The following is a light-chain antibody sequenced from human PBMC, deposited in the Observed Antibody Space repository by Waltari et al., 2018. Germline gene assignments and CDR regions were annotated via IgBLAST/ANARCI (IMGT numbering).Light chain of an antibody. J-gene: IGKJ4*01. CDR3: QQYNDWLAPT. Sequence: VSPGERAILSCRASQSVSGYLAWYQQKPGQAPRLLIYSASTRVTGIPARFSGSGSGTEFTLTISSLQSEDFAVYHCQQYNDWLAPTFGGGTKVEI. CDR2: SAS. CDR1: QSVSGY. V-gene: IGKV3-15*01.